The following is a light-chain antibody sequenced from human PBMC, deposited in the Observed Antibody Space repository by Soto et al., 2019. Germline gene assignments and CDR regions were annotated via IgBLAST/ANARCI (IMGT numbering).Light chain of an antibody. J-gene: IGLJ1*01. V-gene: IGLV2-23*01. CDR3: CSYAPSTFYT. CDR2: EGD. CDR1: SSDVGSYDH. Sequence: QSALTHPASVSGSPGQSITISCTGISSDVGSYDHVSWYQQHPGKAPKLMIYEGDERPSGVSNRFSGSKSGNTASLTISGLQAEDEADYYCCSYAPSTFYTFATGTKVTVL.